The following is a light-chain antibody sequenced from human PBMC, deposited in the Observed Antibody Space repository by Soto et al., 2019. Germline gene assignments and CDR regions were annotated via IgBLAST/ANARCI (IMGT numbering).Light chain of an antibody. J-gene: IGKJ4*01. CDR2: KAS. CDR1: QSISSW. V-gene: IGKV1-5*03. Sequence: DIQMTQSPSTLSASVGDKVTNTCRASQSISSWLDWYKQKPGKAPKLLIYKASSLESGVSSRFSGSGSGTEFTLTISSLQPDDFATYYCQQYNSYPLTFGGGTKVDIK. CDR3: QQYNSYPLT.